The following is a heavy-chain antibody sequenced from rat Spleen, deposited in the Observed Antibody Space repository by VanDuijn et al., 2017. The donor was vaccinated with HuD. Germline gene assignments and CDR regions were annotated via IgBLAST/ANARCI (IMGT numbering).Heavy chain of an antibody. V-gene: IGHV5-58*01. D-gene: IGHD1-11*01. CDR2: INTDGGGT. Sequence: EVQLVESGGDLVQPGRSLKLSCAASGFTFSSSWMYWIRQAPGKGLEWVSSINTDGGGTYYPDSVKGRFTISRDNAENTVYLQMNSLRSEDTATYYCGTDYFGGYVMDAWGQGVSVTVSS. J-gene: IGHJ4*01. CDR1: GFTFSSSW. CDR3: GTDYFGGYVMDA.